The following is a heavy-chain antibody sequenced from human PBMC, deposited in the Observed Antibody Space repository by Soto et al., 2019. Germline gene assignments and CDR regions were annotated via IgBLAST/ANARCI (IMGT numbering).Heavy chain of an antibody. Sequence: SETLSLTCAVYGGSFSGYYWSWIRQPPGKGLEWIGEINHSGSTNYNPSLKSRVTISVDTSKNQFSLKLSSVTAADTAVYYCARAPRVATKTRWFDPWGQGTLVTVSS. CDR3: ARAPRVATKTRWFDP. CDR1: GGSFSGYY. D-gene: IGHD5-12*01. V-gene: IGHV4-34*01. J-gene: IGHJ5*02. CDR2: INHSGST.